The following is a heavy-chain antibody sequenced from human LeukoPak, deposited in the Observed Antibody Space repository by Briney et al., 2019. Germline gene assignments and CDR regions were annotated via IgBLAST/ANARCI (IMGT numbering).Heavy chain of an antibody. CDR3: ARVPRSSGTYWLDPYYFDY. CDR2: ISYSGST. CDR1: GASINNYY. D-gene: IGHD1-26*01. J-gene: IGHJ4*02. V-gene: IGHV4-59*01. Sequence: SGTLSLTCTVSGASINNYYWSWIRQPPGKGLEWIGYISYSGSTNYNPSLKSRVTIPIDTSTKQFFLRLSSVTAADTAVYYCARVPRSSGTYWLDPYYFDYWGQGTLVTVSS.